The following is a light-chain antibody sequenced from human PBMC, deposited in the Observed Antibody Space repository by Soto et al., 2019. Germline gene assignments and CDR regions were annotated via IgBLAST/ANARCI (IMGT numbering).Light chain of an antibody. V-gene: IGLV1-47*01. CDR2: TNI. J-gene: IGLJ1*01. CDR1: SSNIESNS. CDR3: AAWDGSLSGYV. Sequence: QSALTQPPSASGTPGQRVTISCSGSSSNIESNSVYWYQQLPGTAPKLLIYTNIQRPSGVPDRFSGSKSGTSASLAISGLRSEDEADYYCAAWDGSLSGYVFGTGTKLTVL.